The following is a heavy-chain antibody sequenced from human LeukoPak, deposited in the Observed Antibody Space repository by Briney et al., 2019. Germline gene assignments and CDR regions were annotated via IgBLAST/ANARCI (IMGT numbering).Heavy chain of an antibody. J-gene: IGHJ6*02. CDR3: ARDTMVRGVIITVYYYGMDV. D-gene: IGHD3-10*01. Sequence: PGGSLRLSCAASGFTFSDYYMSWIRQAPGKGLEWVSYISSSGSTIYYADSVKGRFTISRDSAKNSLYLQMNSLRAEDTAVYYCARDTMVRGVIITVYYYGMDVWGQGTTVTVSS. CDR1: GFTFSDYY. V-gene: IGHV3-11*01. CDR2: ISSSGSTI.